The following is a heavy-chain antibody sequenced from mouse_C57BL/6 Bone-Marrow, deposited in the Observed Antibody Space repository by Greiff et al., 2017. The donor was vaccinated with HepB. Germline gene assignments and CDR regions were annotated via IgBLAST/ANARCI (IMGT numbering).Heavy chain of an antibody. V-gene: IGHV1-63*01. CDR3: AEKSPYYSGGSYGY. CDR1: GYTFTNYW. CDR2: IYPGGGYT. Sequence: QVQLQQSGAELVRPGTSVKMSCKASGYTFTNYWIGWAKQRPGHGLEWIGDIYPGGGYTNYNEKFKGKATLTADKSSSTAYMRFTSLTSEDSAIYYCAEKSPYYSGGSYGYWGQGTTLTVSA. J-gene: IGHJ2*01. D-gene: IGHD1-1*01.